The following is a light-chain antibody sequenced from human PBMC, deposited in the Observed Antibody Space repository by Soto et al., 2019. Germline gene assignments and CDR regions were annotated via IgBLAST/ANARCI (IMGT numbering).Light chain of an antibody. CDR3: QQRSRWPLT. Sequence: EILLTQSQATLSLSPGERATLSVGASQSVSSYLAWYHQKPGQPPSPLIYDAPHSATGIPARFSASESGTDFPLPISSLEPEDFAVYYCQQRSRWPLTFGQGTRLEI. V-gene: IGKV3-11*01. CDR1: QSVSSY. J-gene: IGKJ5*01. CDR2: DAP.